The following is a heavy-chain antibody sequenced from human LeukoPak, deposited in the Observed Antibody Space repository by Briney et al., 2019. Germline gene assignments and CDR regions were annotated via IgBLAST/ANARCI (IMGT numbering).Heavy chain of an antibody. V-gene: IGHV1-69*01. CDR1: GGTFSSYA. CDR3: ARWGSSGYPYYFDY. D-gene: IGHD3-22*01. Sequence: SVKVSCKASGGTFSSYAISWVRQAPGQGLEWMGGIIPIFGTANYAQKFQGRVTITADESTSTAYMELSSLSSEDTAVYYYARWGSSGYPYYFDYWGQGTLVTVSS. CDR2: IIPIFGTA. J-gene: IGHJ4*02.